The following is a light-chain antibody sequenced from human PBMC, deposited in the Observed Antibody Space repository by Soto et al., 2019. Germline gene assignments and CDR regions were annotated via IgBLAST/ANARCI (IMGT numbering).Light chain of an antibody. CDR3: QQANSFPYT. Sequence: DIQMTQSPSSVSASVGDRVSITCRASQDISTWLAWYQEKPGKAPELLIFAASSLQTGVPSRFSGSGSGTTFPLTISSLPPEDFAIYFCQQANSFPYTFGQGTKVEI. V-gene: IGKV1-12*01. CDR1: QDISTW. J-gene: IGKJ2*01. CDR2: AAS.